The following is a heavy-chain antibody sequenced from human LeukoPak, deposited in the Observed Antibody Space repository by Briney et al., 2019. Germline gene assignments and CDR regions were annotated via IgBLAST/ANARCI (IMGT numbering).Heavy chain of an antibody. V-gene: IGHV4-59*08. J-gene: IGHJ3*01. CDR1: GGSISGDH. Sequence: SETLSLTCTVSGGSISGDHWNWIRQPPGKGLEWIGYIYYSGSTNYNPSLKSRVTISIDTSKNQFSLKLTSVTAADTAVYYCARRNDFGVWGQGTMVTVSS. CDR2: IYYSGST. CDR3: ARRNDFGV.